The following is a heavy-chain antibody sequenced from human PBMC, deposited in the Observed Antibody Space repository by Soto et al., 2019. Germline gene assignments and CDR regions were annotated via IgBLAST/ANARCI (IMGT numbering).Heavy chain of an antibody. CDR3: AKARCSSTDCYVPDY. Sequence: GGSLRLSCAASGFTFSSYGMHWVRQAPGKGLEWVAVISYDGSNKYYADSVKGRFTISRDNSKNTLYLQMNSLRAEETAVYYCAKARCSSTDCYVPDYWGQGTLVTVSS. J-gene: IGHJ4*02. V-gene: IGHV3-30*18. CDR1: GFTFSSYG. CDR2: ISYDGSNK. D-gene: IGHD2-15*01.